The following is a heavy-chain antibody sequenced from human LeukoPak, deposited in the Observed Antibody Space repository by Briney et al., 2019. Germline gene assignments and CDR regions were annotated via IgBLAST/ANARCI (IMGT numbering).Heavy chain of an antibody. V-gene: IGHV4-31*03. CDR3: AREYYYGSGSYRYYYYGMDV. Sequence: PSQSLSLTCTVSGGSIKSGGYYWSWIRQYPGKGLEWIGYIYYNGSTDYNPSLKSRVIISVDTSKHQFSLKLTSVTAADAAVYYCAREYYYGSGSYRYYYYGMDVWGQGTTVTVSS. CDR2: IYYNGST. J-gene: IGHJ6*02. D-gene: IGHD3-10*01. CDR1: GGSIKSGGYY.